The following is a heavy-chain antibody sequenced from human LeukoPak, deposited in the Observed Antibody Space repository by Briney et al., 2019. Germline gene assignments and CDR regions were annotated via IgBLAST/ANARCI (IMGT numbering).Heavy chain of an antibody. Sequence: PSQTLSLTCSVSGGSISSGDYYWSWIRQPPGKGLEWIGYIYFSGSTNYNPSLKSRVTISVDTSKNQFSLKLSSVTAADTAVYYCARGLRRGYSYGPVDYWGQGTLVTVSS. J-gene: IGHJ4*02. V-gene: IGHV4-30-4*01. CDR3: ARGLRRGYSYGPVDY. CDR2: IYFSGST. D-gene: IGHD5-18*01. CDR1: GGSISSGDYY.